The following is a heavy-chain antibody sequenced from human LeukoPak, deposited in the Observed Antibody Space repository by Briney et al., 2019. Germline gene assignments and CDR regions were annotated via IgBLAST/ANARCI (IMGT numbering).Heavy chain of an antibody. Sequence: GASVKVSCKASGGTFSSYAISWVRQAPGQGLEWMGRIIPILGIANYAQKFQGRVTITADKSTSTAYMELSSLRSEDTAVYYCARVTFGGAILPLYWGQGTLVTVSS. CDR2: IIPILGIA. V-gene: IGHV1-69*04. D-gene: IGHD3-16*01. CDR3: ARVTFGGAILPLY. CDR1: GGTFSSYA. J-gene: IGHJ4*02.